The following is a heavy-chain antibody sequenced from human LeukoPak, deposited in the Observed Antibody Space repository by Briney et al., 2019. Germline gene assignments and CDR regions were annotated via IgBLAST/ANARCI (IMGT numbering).Heavy chain of an antibody. CDR2: IFYVGST. CDR3: ARDYYDSRGEAFDI. J-gene: IGHJ3*02. CDR1: GDPIGSHY. V-gene: IGHV4-59*11. D-gene: IGHD3-22*01. Sequence: SETLSLTCTVSGDPIGSHYWSWIRQPPGKGLEWIGYIFYVGSTNYNPSLKSRVTISVDTSKNQFSLKLNSVTAADTAVYYCARDYYDSRGEAFDIWGQGTMVTVSS.